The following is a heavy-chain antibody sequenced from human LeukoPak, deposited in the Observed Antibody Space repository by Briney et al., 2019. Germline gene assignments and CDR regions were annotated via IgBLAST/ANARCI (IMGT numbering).Heavy chain of an antibody. CDR3: AKLLTLVWEPDDAFDI. Sequence: GGSLRLSCAASGFTFSSYGMHWVRQAPGKGLEWVAFIRYDGSNKYYADSVKGRFTISRDNSKNTLYLQMNSLRAEDTAVYYCAKLLTLVWEPDDAFDIWGQGTMVTVSS. V-gene: IGHV3-30*02. D-gene: IGHD1-26*01. J-gene: IGHJ3*02. CDR1: GFTFSSYG. CDR2: IRYDGSNK.